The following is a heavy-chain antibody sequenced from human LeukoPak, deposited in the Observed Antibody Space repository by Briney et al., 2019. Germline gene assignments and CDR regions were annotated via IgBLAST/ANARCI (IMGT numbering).Heavy chain of an antibody. CDR3: ARDHEGYFDY. Sequence: PGGSLRLSCAPSGFTFSRHGMHWVRQAPGKGLEWVAVIWYDGSNKYYADSVKGRFTISRDNSKNTLYLQMNSLRAEDTAVYYCARDHEGYFDYWGQGTLVTVSS. CDR1: GFTFSRHG. V-gene: IGHV3-33*08. J-gene: IGHJ4*02. CDR2: IWYDGSNK.